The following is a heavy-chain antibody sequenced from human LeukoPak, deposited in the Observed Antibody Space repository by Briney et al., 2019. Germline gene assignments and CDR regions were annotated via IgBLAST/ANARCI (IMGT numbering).Heavy chain of an antibody. D-gene: IGHD6-13*01. V-gene: IGHV3-48*01. CDR1: GFTFSSYS. Sequence: GGSLRLSCAASGFTFSSYSMNWVRQAPGRGLEWVSYISSSSSTIYYADSVKGRFTNSRDNAKNSLYLQKDRLRAEDTVGYYCASRIAAAGLDYWGQGTLVTVSS. CDR2: ISSSSSTI. CDR3: ASRIAAAGLDY. J-gene: IGHJ4*02.